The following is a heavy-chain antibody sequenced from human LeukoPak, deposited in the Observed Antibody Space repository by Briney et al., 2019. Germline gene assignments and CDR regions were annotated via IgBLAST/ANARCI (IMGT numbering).Heavy chain of an antibody. Sequence: SETLSLTCTVSGGSISSDSDYWSWIRQPAGKGLEWIGRIYSGSTDYNPSLRSRLTISVDTHKNQFSLKLSSVTAADTAVYYCARGRVSGTTLYFDYWGQGTLFTVSS. J-gene: IGHJ4*02. CDR2: IYSGST. CDR1: GGSISSDSDY. V-gene: IGHV4-61*02. D-gene: IGHD1-1*01. CDR3: ARGRVSGTTLYFDY.